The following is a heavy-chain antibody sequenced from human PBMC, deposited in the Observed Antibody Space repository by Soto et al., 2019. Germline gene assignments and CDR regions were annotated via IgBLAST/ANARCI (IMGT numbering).Heavy chain of an antibody. CDR2: ISYDGSNK. D-gene: IGHD2-15*01. CDR3: AKVPTPAQVHGMDV. V-gene: IGHV3-30-3*01. J-gene: IGHJ6*02. Sequence: GGGVRLSCAASEVAFSRYAMRWVRQAPGKGLEWVAVISYDGSNKYYADSMKGRFTISRDNTKSTLYLQMNSLRAEDTALYYCAKVPTPAQVHGMDVWGQGTTVTVSS. CDR1: EVAFSRYA.